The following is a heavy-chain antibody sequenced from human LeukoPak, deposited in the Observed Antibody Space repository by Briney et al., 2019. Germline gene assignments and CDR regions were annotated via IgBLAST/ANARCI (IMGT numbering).Heavy chain of an antibody. V-gene: IGHV4-34*01. CDR3: ARVTLIVVVAWFDP. J-gene: IGHJ5*02. Sequence: PSETLSLTCAVYGGSFSGYYWSWIRQPPGKGLEWIGEIYHSGSTNYNPSLKSRVTISVDKSKNQFSLKLSSVTAADTAVYYCARVTLIVVVAWFDPWGQGTLVTVSS. D-gene: IGHD2-2*01. CDR2: IYHSGST. CDR1: GGSFSGYY.